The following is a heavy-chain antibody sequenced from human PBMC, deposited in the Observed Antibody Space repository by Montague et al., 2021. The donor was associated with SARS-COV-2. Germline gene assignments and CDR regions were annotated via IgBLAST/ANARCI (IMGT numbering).Heavy chain of an antibody. V-gene: IGHV3-23*01. J-gene: IGHJ4*02. CDR1: GFTFRNYA. CDR3: AKLSGGSYLHYFEY. CDR2: ISGNGDPDTT. Sequence: SLRLSCATPGFTFRNYAMTWVRQAPGKGLEWVSTISGNGDPDTTYYADSVKGRFTISRDISKNTLYLQMNSLRAEDTAVYYCAKLSGGSYLHYFEYWGQGTLVTVSS. D-gene: IGHD1-26*01.